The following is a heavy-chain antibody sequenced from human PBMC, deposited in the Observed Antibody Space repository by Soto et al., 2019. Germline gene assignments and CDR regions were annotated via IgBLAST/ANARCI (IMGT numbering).Heavy chain of an antibody. D-gene: IGHD3-3*01. CDR3: AGHLLAVGSRSGG. CDR1: GDTFTSYA. CDR2: IIPLFGTT. V-gene: IGHV1-69*01. J-gene: IGHJ4*02. Sequence: QVQLVQSGAEVKKPGSSVKVSCKISGDTFTSYAINWVRQAPGQGLEYMGGIIPLFGTTNYAQKFQGRVRMPADASTNTAYMDLDSLRSEDTAIYYCAGHLLAVGSRSGGGGQGTLVPVPS.